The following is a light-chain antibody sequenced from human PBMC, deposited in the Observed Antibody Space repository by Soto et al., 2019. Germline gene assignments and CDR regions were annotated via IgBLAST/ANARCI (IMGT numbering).Light chain of an antibody. CDR1: QTIGTY. CDR2: AAS. CDR3: QQSFTSPHT. J-gene: IGKJ2*01. Sequence: DIQMTQSPSSLSASVGGRVTITCRASQTIGTYLNWYQQTPGRAPALLLSAASTLQSGVPSRFSGSGSGTEFTLTISSLQHQDFATYYCQQSFTSPHTFGQGTKLEIK. V-gene: IGKV1-39*01.